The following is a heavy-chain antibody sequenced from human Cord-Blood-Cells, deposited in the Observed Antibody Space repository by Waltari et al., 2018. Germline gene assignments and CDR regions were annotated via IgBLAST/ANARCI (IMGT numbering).Heavy chain of an antibody. V-gene: IGHV1-8*01. J-gene: IGHJ4*02. Sequence: QVQLVQSGAEVKKPGASVKVSCKASGSTFTSYDINWVRQATGQGLEWMGWMNPNSGNTGYAQKFQGRVTMTRNTSISTAYMELSSLRSEDTAVYYCALVGYSSSWYYFDYWGQGTLVTVSS. CDR1: GSTFTSYD. CDR3: ALVGYSSSWYYFDY. D-gene: IGHD6-13*01. CDR2: MNPNSGNT.